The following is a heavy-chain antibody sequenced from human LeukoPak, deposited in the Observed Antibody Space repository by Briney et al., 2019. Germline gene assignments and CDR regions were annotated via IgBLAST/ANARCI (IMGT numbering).Heavy chain of an antibody. J-gene: IGHJ4*02. Sequence: SETLSLTCTVSGGSISSSSYYWGWIRQPPGKGLEWIGSIYYSGSTYYNPSLKSRVTISLDTSKNQFSLKLSSVTAADTAVYYCARSRMEGYSGYDWGYWGQGTLVTVSS. CDR3: ARSRMEGYSGYDWGY. V-gene: IGHV4-39*07. CDR2: IYYSGST. D-gene: IGHD5-12*01. CDR1: GGSISSSSYY.